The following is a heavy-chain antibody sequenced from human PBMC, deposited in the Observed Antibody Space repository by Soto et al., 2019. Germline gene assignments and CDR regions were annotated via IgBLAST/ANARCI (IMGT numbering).Heavy chain of an antibody. J-gene: IGHJ6*02. V-gene: IGHV3-11*06. D-gene: IGHD3-10*01. CDR3: ARVPYYFGSGTDYGMDV. CDR1: GFTFSVYY. CDR2: ISSSSGYT. Sequence: GGSLRLSCAASGFTFSVYYMSWICQAPGKGLEWVSYISSSSGYTNYADSVKGRFTVSRDNAKNSLYLQMNSLRVEDTAVYYCARVPYYFGSGTDYGMDVWGQGTTVTVSS.